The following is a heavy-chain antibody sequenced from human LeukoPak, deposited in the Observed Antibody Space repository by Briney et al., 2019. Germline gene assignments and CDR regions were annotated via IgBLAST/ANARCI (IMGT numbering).Heavy chain of an antibody. V-gene: IGHV4-38-2*02. CDR1: GYSISSGYY. D-gene: IGHD3-22*01. Sequence: SETLSLTCAVSGYSISSGYYWGWIRRPPGNGLEWIGTINHSGSTYYNPSLKSRVTMSVDTSKNQFSLKLSSVTAADTAVYYCAREAGFIGRGYYDSSSTDAFDIWGQGTMVTVSS. CDR3: AREAGFIGRGYYDSSSTDAFDI. CDR2: INHSGST. J-gene: IGHJ3*02.